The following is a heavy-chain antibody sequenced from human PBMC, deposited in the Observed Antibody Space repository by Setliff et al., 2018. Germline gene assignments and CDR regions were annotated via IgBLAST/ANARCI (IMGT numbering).Heavy chain of an antibody. D-gene: IGHD3-22*01. Sequence: ASVKVSCKASGYDFTDHYLHWLRQATGQGPEWMGWMDPKNGDTTYAQKFQGRVTMTWDTSITTAYMDLGRLMSHDTAVYFCARDDPNHYDVSGYSVGYFDYWGLGTPVTV. CDR3: ARDDPNHYDVSGYSVGYFDY. CDR1: GYDFTDHY. J-gene: IGHJ4*02. CDR2: MDPKNGDT. V-gene: IGHV1-2*02.